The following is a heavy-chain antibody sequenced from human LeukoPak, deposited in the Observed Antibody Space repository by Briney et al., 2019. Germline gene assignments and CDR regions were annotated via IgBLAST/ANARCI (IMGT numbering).Heavy chain of an antibody. D-gene: IGHD2-15*01. Sequence: ASVKVSCKASGYTFTSYGISWVRQAPGQGLEWMGWINTNTGNPTYAQGFTGWFVFSLDTSVSTAYLQISSLKAEDTAVYYCAREGAALDYWGQGTLVTVSS. CDR1: GYTFTSYG. CDR3: AREGAALDY. J-gene: IGHJ4*02. V-gene: IGHV7-4-1*02. CDR2: INTNTGNP.